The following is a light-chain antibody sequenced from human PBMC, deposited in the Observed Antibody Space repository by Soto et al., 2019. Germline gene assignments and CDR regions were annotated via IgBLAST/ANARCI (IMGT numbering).Light chain of an antibody. CDR2: EVT. Sequence: QSVLTQPPSASGSPGQSVTISCTGTRSDVAGYNFVSWYQQHPGKAPKLIIYEVTKRPSGVPDRFSGSKSGNTASLTVSGLQAEDEPNYYCGSYAGFNNFVFGTGTKVTVL. J-gene: IGLJ1*01. CDR3: GSYAGFNNFV. V-gene: IGLV2-8*01. CDR1: RSDVAGYNF.